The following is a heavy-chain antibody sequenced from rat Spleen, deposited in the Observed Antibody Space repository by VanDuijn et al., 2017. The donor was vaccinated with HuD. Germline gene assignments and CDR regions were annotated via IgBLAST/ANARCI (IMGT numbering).Heavy chain of an antibody. D-gene: IGHD4-5*01. CDR2: INYDGSST. Sequence: EVQLVESDGGLVLPGRSLKLSCAAAGFISSDHYMAWVRQAPTKGPEWVATINYDGSSTFYRDSVRARFTISRDNAKNTLYLQMDSLKSEDTATYYCVRHGRGKTTDHYVMDAWGQGVSVTVSS. CDR1: GFISSDHY. CDR3: VRHGRGKTTDHYVMDA. V-gene: IGHV5-29*01. J-gene: IGHJ4*01.